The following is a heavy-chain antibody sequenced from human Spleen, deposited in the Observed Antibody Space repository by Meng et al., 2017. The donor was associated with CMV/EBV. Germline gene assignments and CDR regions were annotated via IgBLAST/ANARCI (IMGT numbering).Heavy chain of an antibody. CDR1: GYTFTSYG. V-gene: IGHV1-18*01. CDR2: ISGYNGNT. D-gene: IGHD2-2*01. Sequence: ASVKVSCKTSGYTFTSYGISWVRQAPGQGLEWMGWISGYNGNTNYAQKLQGRVTMTTDTSTSTAYMELRSLRSDDTAVYYCARERSPAGLDYWGQGTLVTVSS. J-gene: IGHJ4*02. CDR3: ARERSPAGLDY.